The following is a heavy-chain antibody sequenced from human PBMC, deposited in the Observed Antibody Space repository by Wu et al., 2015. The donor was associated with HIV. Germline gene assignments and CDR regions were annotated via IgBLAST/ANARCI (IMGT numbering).Heavy chain of an antibody. Sequence: QVQLLQSGAEVKNPGSSVRVSCKASGATFTSYALSWVRQAPGQGLEWMGRLIPMYGTANYAQKFQGRVTITADESTSTAYMELSSLRSEDTAVYYCARGRGYGDPYYFDYWGQGTLVTVSS. CDR1: GATFTSYA. CDR2: LIPMYGTA. D-gene: IGHD4-17*01. CDR3: ARGRGYGDPYYFDY. V-gene: IGHV1-69*13. J-gene: IGHJ4*02.